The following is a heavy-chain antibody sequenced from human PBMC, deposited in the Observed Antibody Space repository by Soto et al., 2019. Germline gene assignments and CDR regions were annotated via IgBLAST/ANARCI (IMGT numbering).Heavy chain of an antibody. CDR1: GGAFSSYA. Sequence: SVKVSCKASGGAFSSYANNWVRQAPGQGLEWMGGIIPIFGTANYAQKFQGRVTITADESTSTAYMELSSLKASDTAMYYCARHPGRPGIAVAGTPQSDYYYGMDVWVQGTTVTVSS. J-gene: IGHJ6*02. D-gene: IGHD6-19*01. CDR2: IIPIFGTA. CDR3: ARHPGRPGIAVAGTPQSDYYYGMDV. V-gene: IGHV1-69*13.